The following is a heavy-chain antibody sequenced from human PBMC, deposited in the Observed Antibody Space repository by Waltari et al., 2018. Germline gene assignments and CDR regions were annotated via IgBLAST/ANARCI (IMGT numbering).Heavy chain of an antibody. D-gene: IGHD3-3*02. V-gene: IGHV3-7*03. Sequence: VQLVASGGHLVPPGGSLRLSCVPCVFAFSDYLLTWLREAPGKWLGWRANINQPGSGKYFLDSVKGRFTVSRDNAKTSRYRQMNNLRVEDTAVYYCARWGIFGVTQESYGLDVWGPGTTVTVSS. CDR3: ARWGIFGVTQESYGLDV. CDR1: VFAFSDYL. CDR2: INQPGSGK. J-gene: IGHJ6*02.